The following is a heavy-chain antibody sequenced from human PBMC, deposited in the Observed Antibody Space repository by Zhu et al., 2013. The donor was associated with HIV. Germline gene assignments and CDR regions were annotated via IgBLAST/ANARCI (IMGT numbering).Heavy chain of an antibody. CDR2: IIPIFGTA. D-gene: IGHD2-15*01. J-gene: IGHJ6*02. Sequence: QVQLVQSGAEVKKPGSSVKVSCKASGGTFSSYAISWVRQAPGQGLEWMGNIIPIFGTANYAQKFQGRVTFTADKSTSTAYMELSSLRSEDTAVYYCARAPQGYCSGGSCHYYYAIDVWGQGTTVTVSS. CDR3: ARAPQGYCSGGSCHYYYAIDV. V-gene: IGHV1-69*06. CDR1: GGTFSSYA.